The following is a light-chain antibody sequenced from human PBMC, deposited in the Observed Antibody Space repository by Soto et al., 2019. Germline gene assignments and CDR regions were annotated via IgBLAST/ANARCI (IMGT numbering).Light chain of an antibody. Sequence: EIVMTQSPATLSVSPGETATLSCRASQSVSYNLAWYQQKPGQVPRLLIYGAFTRATGIPARFSGSGSGTEFTLTISSLQAEDFAVYYCQQYNNWHPLNFGVGTKVESK. J-gene: IGKJ4*01. CDR2: GAF. CDR3: QQYNNWHPLN. V-gene: IGKV3-15*01. CDR1: QSVSYN.